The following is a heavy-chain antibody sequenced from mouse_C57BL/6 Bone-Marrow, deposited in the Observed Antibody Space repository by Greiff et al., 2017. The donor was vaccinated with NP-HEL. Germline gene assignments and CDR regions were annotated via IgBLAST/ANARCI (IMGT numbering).Heavy chain of an antibody. V-gene: IGHV14-4*01. J-gene: IGHJ4*01. CDR1: GFNIKDDY. Sequence: EVQLQQSGAELVRPGASVKLSCTASGFNIKDDYMHWVKQRPEQGLEWIGWIDPENGDTEYASKFQGKATITADTSSNPAYLQLSSLTSEDTAVYYYTTEGDYAMDYWGQGTSVTVSS. CDR3: TTEGDYAMDY. CDR2: IDPENGDT.